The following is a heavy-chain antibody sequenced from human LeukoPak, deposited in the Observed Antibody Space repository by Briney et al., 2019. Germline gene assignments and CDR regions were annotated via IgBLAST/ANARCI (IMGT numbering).Heavy chain of an antibody. CDR3: ASKNSGSYSTFDI. CDR2: ISSGSAYT. D-gene: IGHD1-26*01. CDR1: GFTFSDYY. V-gene: IGHV3-11*06. Sequence: GGSLRLSCAASGFTFSDYYMTWIRQAPGKGLEWVSYISSGSAYTKYADSVKGRFTISRDNAKNSLYLQMNSLRAEDTAVYYCASKNSGSYSTFDIWGQGTMVTISS. J-gene: IGHJ3*02.